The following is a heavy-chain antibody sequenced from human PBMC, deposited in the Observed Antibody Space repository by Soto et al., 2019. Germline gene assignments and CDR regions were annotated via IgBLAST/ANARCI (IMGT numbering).Heavy chain of an antibody. CDR1: GGSFSGYY. V-gene: IGHV4-34*01. CDR3: ARDRRRYCSGGSCYSAPI. D-gene: IGHD2-15*01. CDR2: INHSGST. J-gene: IGHJ3*02. Sequence: SETLSLTCGVYGGSFSGYYWSWIRQPPGKGLEWIGEINHSGSTNYNPSLKSRVTISVDTSKNQFSLKLSSVTAADTAVYYCARDRRRYCSGGSCYSAPIWGQGTMVT.